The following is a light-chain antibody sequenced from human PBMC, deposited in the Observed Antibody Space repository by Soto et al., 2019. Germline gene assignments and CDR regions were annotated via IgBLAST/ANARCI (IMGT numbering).Light chain of an antibody. CDR2: ATS. Sequence: DIQMTQSPSSLSASVGDSVTITCRASQNINRSLNWYQQKPGKAPKLLIYATSNLQTGVPSRFSGSGSGTDFTLANSSMQPEDFATYYCQQTFSTPLTFGGGTKVDIK. CDR3: QQTFSTPLT. V-gene: IGKV1-39*01. CDR1: QNINRS. J-gene: IGKJ4*01.